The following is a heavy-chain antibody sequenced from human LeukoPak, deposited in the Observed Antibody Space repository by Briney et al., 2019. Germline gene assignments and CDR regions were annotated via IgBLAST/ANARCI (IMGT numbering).Heavy chain of an antibody. D-gene: IGHD1-1*01. CDR2: MNPNSGNT. J-gene: IGHJ6*03. V-gene: IGHV1-8*03. CDR3: ARGAVNRYNWNDDNYYYYYMDV. CDR1: GYTFTSYD. Sequence: ASVKVSCKASGYTFTSYDINWVRQATGQGLEWMGWMNPNSGNTGYAQKFQGRVTITRNTSISTAYMELSSLRSDDTAVYYCARGAVNRYNWNDDNYYYYYMDVWGKGTTVTISS.